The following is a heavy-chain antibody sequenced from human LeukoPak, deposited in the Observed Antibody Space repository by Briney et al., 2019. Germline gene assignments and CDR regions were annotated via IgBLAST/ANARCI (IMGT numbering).Heavy chain of an antibody. CDR2: IYPGDSDT. CDR1: EYIFSSYW. J-gene: IGHJ4*02. D-gene: IGHD3-22*01. CDR3: ARLADSNSFTCNALQY. V-gene: IGHV5-51*01. Sequence: GESLKIPCKGSEYIFSSYWIGWVRQKSGKGLEWMGIIYPGDSDTRYSPSFQGQVTISADKSSSTAYLQWSSLQASDTAMYYCARLADSNSFTCNALQYWGQGTLVTVSS.